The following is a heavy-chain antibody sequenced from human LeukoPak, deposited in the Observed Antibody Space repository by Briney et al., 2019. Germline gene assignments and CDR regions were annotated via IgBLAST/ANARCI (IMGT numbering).Heavy chain of an antibody. J-gene: IGHJ3*02. V-gene: IGHV3-48*02. CDR3: ARDEAYGFDT. CDR1: GFTFSTYS. CDR2: IRSGGTI. Sequence: PGGSLRLSCAASGFTFSTYSMNWVRQAPGKGLEWLSYIRSGGTINYADSVKGRFLISRDNAKTSLYLQMNSLRDEDTAVYYCARDEAYGFDTWGQGTMVTVSS.